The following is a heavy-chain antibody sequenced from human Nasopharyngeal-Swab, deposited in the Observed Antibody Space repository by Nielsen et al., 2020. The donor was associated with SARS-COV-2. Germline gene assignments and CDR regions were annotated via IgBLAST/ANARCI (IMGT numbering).Heavy chain of an antibody. CDR2: IRYDGSNK. D-gene: IGHD1-26*01. J-gene: IGHJ4*02. CDR1: GFTFRNYG. V-gene: IGHV3-33*01. Sequence: GGSLRLSCAASGFTFRNYGIHRVRKAPGKGLEWVAVIRYDGSNKYYADPVKGRFTISRDNSKNTLYLQMNSLRAEDTAVYYCAREGIVGATKLDYWGQGTLVTVSS. CDR3: AREGIVGATKLDY.